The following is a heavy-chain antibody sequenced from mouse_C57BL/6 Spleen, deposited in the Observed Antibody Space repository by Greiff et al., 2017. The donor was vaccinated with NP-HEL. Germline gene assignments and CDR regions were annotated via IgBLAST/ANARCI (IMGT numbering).Heavy chain of an antibody. CDR1: GFTFSDYG. Sequence: EVQLVESGGGLVKPGGSLKLSCAASGFTFSDYGMHWVRQAPEKGLEWVAYISSGSSTIYYADTVKGRFTISRDNAKNTLFLQMTSLRSEDTAMYYCAKSTTVVVDYWGQGTTLTVSS. J-gene: IGHJ2*01. CDR3: AKSTTVVVDY. V-gene: IGHV5-17*01. D-gene: IGHD1-1*01. CDR2: ISSGSSTI.